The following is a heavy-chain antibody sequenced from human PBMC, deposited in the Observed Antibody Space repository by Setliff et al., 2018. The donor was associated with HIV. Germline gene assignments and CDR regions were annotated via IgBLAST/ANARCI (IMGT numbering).Heavy chain of an antibody. Sequence: SVKVSCKASGGTFISYALSGVRQAPGQGLEWMGGITPIFGTPNYAQKFQVRVPMTADESTSTAYMELSSLRTEDTAVYYCAGYCTGGGTCGAFEIWGQGTTATVSS. D-gene: IGHD2-8*02. CDR3: AGYCTGGGTCGAFEI. V-gene: IGHV1-69*13. J-gene: IGHJ3*02. CDR1: GGTFISYA. CDR2: ITPIFGTP.